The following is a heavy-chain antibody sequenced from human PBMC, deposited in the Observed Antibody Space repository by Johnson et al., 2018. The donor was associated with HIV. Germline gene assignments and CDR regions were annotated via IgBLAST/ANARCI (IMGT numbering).Heavy chain of an antibody. V-gene: IGHV3-74*01. CDR3: ARAIGDGYPGMKAFDI. CDR1: GFTFSNYW. J-gene: IGHJ3*02. CDR2: IKTDGSST. Sequence: AASGFTFSNYWMEWVRQAPGKGLVWVSRIKTDGSSTSYADSVKGRFTISRDNAKNTLYLEMKSLRVDDTAVYYCARAIGDGYPGMKAFDIWGQGTMVTVSS. D-gene: IGHD5-24*01.